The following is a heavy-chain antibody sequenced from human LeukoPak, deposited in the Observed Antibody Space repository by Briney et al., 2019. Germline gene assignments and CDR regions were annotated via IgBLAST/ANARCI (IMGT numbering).Heavy chain of an antibody. V-gene: IGHV4-34*01. CDR1: GGSFSGCY. CDR3: ASAVPFDCSSTSCYEFYNWFDP. D-gene: IGHD2-2*01. CDR2: INHSGST. J-gene: IGHJ5*02. Sequence: SETLSLTCAVYGGSFSGCYWSWIRQPPGKGLEWIGEINHSGSTNYNPSLKSRVTISVDTSKNQFSLKLSSVTAADTAVYYCASAVPFDCSSTSCYEFYNWFDPWGQGTLVTVSS.